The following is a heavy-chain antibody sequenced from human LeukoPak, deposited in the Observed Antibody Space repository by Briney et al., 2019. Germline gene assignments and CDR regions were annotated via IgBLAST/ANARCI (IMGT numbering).Heavy chain of an antibody. CDR3: AHSGVVSGSYSAFDI. V-gene: IGHV2-5*02. D-gene: IGHD1-26*01. J-gene: IGHJ3*02. Sequence: SGPTLVKPTQTLTLTCNFSGFSLSNTGVAVGWIRQSPGKALEWLAFIYWDDDKRYSPSLKSRLTITKDTSKNQVVLTMTNMDPVDTATYYCAHSGVVSGSYSAFDIWGQGTMVTVSS. CDR1: GFSLSNTGVA. CDR2: IYWDDDK.